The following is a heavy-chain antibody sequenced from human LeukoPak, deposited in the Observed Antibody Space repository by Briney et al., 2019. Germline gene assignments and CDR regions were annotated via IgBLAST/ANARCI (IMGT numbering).Heavy chain of an antibody. D-gene: IGHD6-19*01. CDR3: ARRKRGWNYDAFDV. Sequence: SGTLSLTCAVSGGSISSSHWWSWVRQSPGKGLQWIGDIYHSGDTNYNSSLKSRVTMSLDMSKNHFSLKVTSVTAADTAIYFCARRKRGWNYDAFDVWGQGTMVTVSS. CDR1: GGSISSSHW. CDR2: IYHSGDT. V-gene: IGHV4-4*02. J-gene: IGHJ3*01.